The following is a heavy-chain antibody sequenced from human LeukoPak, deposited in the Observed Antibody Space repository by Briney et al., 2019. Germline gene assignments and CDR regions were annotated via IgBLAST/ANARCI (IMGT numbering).Heavy chain of an antibody. V-gene: IGHV1-18*01. J-gene: IGHJ5*02. CDR1: GYTFTSYG. CDR3: ARGGVTNCSGGSCYSGTDWFDP. CDR2: ISAYNGNT. D-gene: IGHD2-15*01. Sequence: ASVKVSCKASGYTFTSYGISWVRQAPGQGLEWMGWISAYNGNTNYAQKLQGRVTMTTDTSTSTAYMELRSLRSDDTAVYYCARGGVTNCSGGSCYSGTDWFDPWGQGTLVTVSS.